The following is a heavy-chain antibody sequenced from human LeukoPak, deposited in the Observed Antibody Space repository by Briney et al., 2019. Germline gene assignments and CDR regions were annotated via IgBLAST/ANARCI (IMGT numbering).Heavy chain of an antibody. D-gene: IGHD6-19*01. Sequence: GGSLRLSCAASGFTFSAHYMDWVRQAPGKGLEWVGRIRNRANSYTTEYAASVKGRFTISRDDSENSLYLQMNSLKTEDTAVYYCARSKTVETPRAHFDYWGQGTLVTVSS. CDR2: IRNRANSYTT. J-gene: IGHJ4*02. V-gene: IGHV3-72*01. CDR3: ARSKTVETPRAHFDY. CDR1: GFTFSAHY.